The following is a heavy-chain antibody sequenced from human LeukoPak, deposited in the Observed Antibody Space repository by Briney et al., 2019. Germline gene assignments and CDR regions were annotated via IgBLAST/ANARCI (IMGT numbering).Heavy chain of an antibody. CDR3: ARKVSSSSFSMDV. CDR2: IWCDGSNK. CDR1: GFTFSSYG. V-gene: IGHV3-33*01. D-gene: IGHD6-13*01. J-gene: IGHJ6*02. Sequence: PGRSLRLSCAASGFTFSSYGMHWVRQAPGKGLEWVAVIWCDGSNKYYADSVKGRFTISRDNSKNTLYLQMNSLRAEDTAVYYCARKVSSSSFSMDVWGQGTTVTVSS.